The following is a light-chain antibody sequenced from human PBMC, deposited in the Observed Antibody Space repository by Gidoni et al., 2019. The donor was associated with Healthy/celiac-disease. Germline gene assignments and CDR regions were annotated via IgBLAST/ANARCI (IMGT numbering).Light chain of an antibody. J-gene: IGLJ2*01. CDR3: CSYAGSYTYVV. Sequence: QSALTQPRPVSGSPGQSVTISCTGTSSDVGGYNYVSWYQQHPGKAPKLMIYDVSTRPSGVPDRFSGSTSGNTASLTISGLQAEDEADYYCCSYAGSYTYVVFGGGTKLTVL. V-gene: IGLV2-11*01. CDR2: DVS. CDR1: SSDVGGYNY.